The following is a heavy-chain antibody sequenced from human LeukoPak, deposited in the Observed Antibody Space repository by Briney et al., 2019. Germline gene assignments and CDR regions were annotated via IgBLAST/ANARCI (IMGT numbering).Heavy chain of an antibody. J-gene: IGHJ6*03. CDR1: GFTFSSYA. V-gene: IGHV3-33*08. D-gene: IGHD5-18*01. Sequence: GGSLRLSCAASGFTFSSYAMHWVRQAPGKGLEWVAVIWYDGSNKYYADSVKGRFTISRDNSKNTLYLQMNSLRAEDTAVYYCPRDPRVLDTAMEYYYYYYMDVWGKGTTVTVSS. CDR2: IWYDGSNK. CDR3: PRDPRVLDTAMEYYYYYYMDV.